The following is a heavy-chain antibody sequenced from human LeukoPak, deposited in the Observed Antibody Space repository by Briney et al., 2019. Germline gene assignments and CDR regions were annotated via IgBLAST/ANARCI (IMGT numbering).Heavy chain of an antibody. V-gene: IGHV1-69*05. Sequence: SVKVSCKASGGTFSSYAISWVRQAPGQGLEWMGGIIPIFGTANYAQKFQGRVTITTDESTSAAYMELSSLRSEDTAVYYCARDYGGLNYFDYWGQGTLVTVSS. J-gene: IGHJ4*02. CDR2: IIPIFGTA. D-gene: IGHD4-23*01. CDR3: ARDYGGLNYFDY. CDR1: GGTFSSYA.